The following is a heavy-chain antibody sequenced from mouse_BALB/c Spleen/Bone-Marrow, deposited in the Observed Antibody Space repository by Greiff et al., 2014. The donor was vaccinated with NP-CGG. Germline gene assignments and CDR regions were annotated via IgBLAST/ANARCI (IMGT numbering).Heavy chain of an antibody. Sequence: EVQLVESGPELVKPGASVKISCKASGYSFTGYYMHWVKQSHGNSLDWIGYIYPYNGVSSYNQKFKGKATLTVDKSSSTAYMELRSLTSDVSAGYYCESRGEYFDVWGAGTTVTVSS. V-gene: IGHV1-31*01. CDR2: IYPYNGVS. J-gene: IGHJ1*01. CDR1: GYSFTGYY. CDR3: ESRGEYFDV.